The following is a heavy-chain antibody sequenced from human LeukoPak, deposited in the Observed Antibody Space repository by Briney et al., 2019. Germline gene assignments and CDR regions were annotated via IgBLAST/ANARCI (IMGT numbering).Heavy chain of an antibody. V-gene: IGHV3-30-3*01. D-gene: IGHD3-9*01. CDR1: GFTFSSYA. CDR3: ARDDYDILTGYYNWFDP. CDR2: ISYDGSNK. Sequence: GGSLRLSCAASGFTFSSYAMHWVRQAPGKGLEWVAVISYDGSNKYYADSVKGRFTISRDNAKNSLYLQMNSLRAEDTAVYYCARDDYDILTGYYNWFDPWGQGTLVTVSS. J-gene: IGHJ5*02.